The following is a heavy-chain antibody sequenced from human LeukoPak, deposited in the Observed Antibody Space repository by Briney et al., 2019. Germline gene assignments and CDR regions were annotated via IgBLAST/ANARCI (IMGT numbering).Heavy chain of an antibody. V-gene: IGHV3-30*04. CDR1: GLTFTSYA. J-gene: IGHJ6*02. Sequence: GRSRRLSCAASGLTFTSYAMHWVRQAPGKGLEWEAAISNDGSNTYYADSVKGRFTISRDNSKNPLYLQMNSLRAEDTAVYYCARDGPKNVYGIAVAGPYYYYGMDVWGQGTTVTVSS. CDR3: ARDGPKNVYGIAVAGPYYYYGMDV. CDR2: ISNDGSNT. D-gene: IGHD6-19*01.